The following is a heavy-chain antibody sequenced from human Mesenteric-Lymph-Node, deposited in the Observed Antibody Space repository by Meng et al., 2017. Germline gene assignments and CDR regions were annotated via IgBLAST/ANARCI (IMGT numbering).Heavy chain of an antibody. D-gene: IGHD6-13*01. CDR2: INTNTGNP. CDR1: GYTFTSYA. CDR3: ARGTYSSSWYLAPLDY. V-gene: IGHV7-4-1*02. Sequence: ASVKVSCKASGYTFTSYAMNWVRQAPGQGLEWMGWINTNTGNPTYAQGFTGRFVFSLDTSVSTAYLQISSLKAEDTAVYYCARGTYSSSWYLAPLDYWGQGTLVTVSS. J-gene: IGHJ4*02.